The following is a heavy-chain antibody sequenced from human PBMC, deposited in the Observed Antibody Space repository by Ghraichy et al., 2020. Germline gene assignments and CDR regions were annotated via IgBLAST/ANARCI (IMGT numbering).Heavy chain of an antibody. J-gene: IGHJ6*02. Sequence: ASVKVSCKASGYTFTGYYMHWVRQAPGQGLEWMGWINPNSGGTNYAQKFQGRVTMTRDTSISTAYMELSRLRSDDTAVYYCASASYDFWSGYYGGYYYYGMDVWGQGTTVTVSS. D-gene: IGHD3-3*01. CDR2: INPNSGGT. V-gene: IGHV1-2*02. CDR1: GYTFTGYY. CDR3: ASASYDFWSGYYGGYYYYGMDV.